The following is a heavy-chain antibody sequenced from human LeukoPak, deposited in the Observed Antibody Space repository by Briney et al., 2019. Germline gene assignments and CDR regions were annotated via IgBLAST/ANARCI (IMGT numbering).Heavy chain of an antibody. CDR3: ARGAIVGATREWFDP. CDR2: INPNSGGT. V-gene: IGHV1-2*02. D-gene: IGHD1-26*01. CDR1: GYTFTGYY. J-gene: IGHJ5*02. Sequence: ASVKVSCKASGYTFTGYYMHWVRQAPGQGLEWMGWINPNSGGTNYAQKFQGRVTMTRDTSIITAYMELSRLRSDDTAVYYCARGAIVGATREWFDPWGQGTLVTVSS.